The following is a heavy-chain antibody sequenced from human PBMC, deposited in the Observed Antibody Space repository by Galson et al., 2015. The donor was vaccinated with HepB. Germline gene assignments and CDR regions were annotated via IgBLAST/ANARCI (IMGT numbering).Heavy chain of an antibody. J-gene: IGHJ4*02. D-gene: IGHD6-13*01. V-gene: IGHV4-38-2*01. CDR1: GFTFSDYY. CDR3: ASYSSSWYYFDY. CDR2: TYYSGST. Sequence: LRLSCAASGFTFSDYYMGWIRQPPGKGLEWIGSTYYSGSTYYNPSLKSRVTISVDTSKNQFSLKLSSVTAADTVVYYCASYSSSWYYFDYWGQGTLVTVSS.